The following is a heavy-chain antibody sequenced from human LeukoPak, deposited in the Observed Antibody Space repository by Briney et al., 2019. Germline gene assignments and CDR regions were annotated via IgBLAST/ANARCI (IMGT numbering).Heavy chain of an antibody. D-gene: IGHD6-6*01. Sequence: PSKTLSLTCTVSGYSISSGYYWGWIRQPPGKGLEWIGSIYHSGSTYYNPTLKSRVTISVDTSKNQCSLKLSSVTAADTAVYYCARDLYSSSSAFDIWGQGTMVTVSS. CDR3: ARDLYSSSSAFDI. CDR2: IYHSGST. CDR1: GYSISSGYY. J-gene: IGHJ3*02. V-gene: IGHV4-38-2*02.